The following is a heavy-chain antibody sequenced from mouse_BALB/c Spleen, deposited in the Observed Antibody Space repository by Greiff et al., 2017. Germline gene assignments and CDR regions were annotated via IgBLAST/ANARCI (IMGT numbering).Heavy chain of an antibody. CDR1: GFNFNDYY. D-gene: IGHD1-1*01. V-gene: IGHV14-4*02. CDR3: NARVVAPYAIDY. J-gene: IGHJ4*01. CDR2: IDPDNGDT. Sequence: VQLLQSGAELVRSGASVKLSCPASGFNFNDYYMHWVKQRPDQGLEWIGWIDPDNGDTESAPKFQGQATMTADTSSNTAYLQLSSLTSEDTAFYCWNARVVAPYAIDYWGQGTSVTVSS.